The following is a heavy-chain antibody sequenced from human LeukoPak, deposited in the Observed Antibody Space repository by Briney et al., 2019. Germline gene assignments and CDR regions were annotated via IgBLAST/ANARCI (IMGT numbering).Heavy chain of an antibody. CDR2: IYSGGGT. J-gene: IGHJ4*02. CDR3: ARGPKGKYYFDY. V-gene: IGHV3-53*01. CDR1: GFPFSSYG. Sequence: PGGSLRLSCAASGFPFSSYGMTWVRQAPGRGLEWVSVIYSGGGTYYADSVKGRFTISRDSSKNTLYLQMNSLRAEDTAVYYCARGPKGKYYFDYWGQGTLVTVSS.